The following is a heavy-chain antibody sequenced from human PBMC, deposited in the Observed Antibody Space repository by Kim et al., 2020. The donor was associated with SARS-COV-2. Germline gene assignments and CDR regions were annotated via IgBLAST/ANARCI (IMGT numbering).Heavy chain of an antibody. Sequence: GGSLRLSCVASGFIFSDYEMNWVRQAPGKGLEWVSRISSSGTTIYNADSVKGRFTISRDNAENSLYLQMESLRVEDTAVYYCARDQSLLRGIFPYSFGMDVWGQGTTVAVS. CDR2: ISSSGTTI. CDR1: GFIFSDYE. J-gene: IGHJ6*02. V-gene: IGHV3-48*03. CDR3: ARDQSLLRGIFPYSFGMDV. D-gene: IGHD3-10*01.